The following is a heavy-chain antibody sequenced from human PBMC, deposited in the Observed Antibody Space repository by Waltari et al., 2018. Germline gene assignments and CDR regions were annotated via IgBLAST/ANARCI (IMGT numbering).Heavy chain of an antibody. CDR1: GFTFSDHY. Sequence: EVQLVESGGGLVQPGGSLRLSCAASGFTFSDHYMDWVRQAPGKGLEWVGRTRNKAKSYTTEYAASVKGRFTVSRDESRDSLYLQMTSLKTEDTAVYYCARGYHSFDVWGQGTMVTVSS. CDR3: ARGYHSFDV. D-gene: IGHD1-20*01. J-gene: IGHJ3*01. V-gene: IGHV3-72*01. CDR2: TRNKAKSYTT.